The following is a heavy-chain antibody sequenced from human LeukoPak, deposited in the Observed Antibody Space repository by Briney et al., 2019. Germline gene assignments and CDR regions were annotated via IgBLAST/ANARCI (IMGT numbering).Heavy chain of an antibody. CDR3: ASTSSYNYYYYMDV. CDR1: GYTFTSYD. D-gene: IGHD2-2*01. J-gene: IGHJ6*03. V-gene: IGHV1-8*01. Sequence: GSVKVSCKASGYTFTSYDINWVRQATGQGLEWMGWMNPNSGNTGYAQKFQGRVTMTRNTSISTAYMELSSLRSGDTAVYYCASTSSYNYYYYMDVWGKGTTVTVSS. CDR2: MNPNSGNT.